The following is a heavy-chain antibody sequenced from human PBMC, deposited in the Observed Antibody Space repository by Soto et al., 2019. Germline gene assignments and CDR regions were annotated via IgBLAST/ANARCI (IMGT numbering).Heavy chain of an antibody. CDR1: GGSISSYY. D-gene: IGHD3-16*01. CDR2: IYYSGST. V-gene: IGHV4-59*01. Sequence: PSETLSLTCTVSGGSISSYYWSWIRQPPGKGLEWIGYIYYSGSTNYNPSLKSRVTMSVDTSKNQFSLKLSSVTAADTAVYYCARDRGGTGFDYWGQGTLVTVSS. J-gene: IGHJ4*02. CDR3: ARDRGGTGFDY.